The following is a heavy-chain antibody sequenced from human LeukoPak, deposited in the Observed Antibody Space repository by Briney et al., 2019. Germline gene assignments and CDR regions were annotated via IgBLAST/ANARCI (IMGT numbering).Heavy chain of an antibody. CDR3: ARVRQWLDYYYYGMDV. D-gene: IGHD6-19*01. Sequence: ASVKVSCKASGYTFTSYYMHWVRQATGQGLEWMGWMNPNSGNTGYAQKFQGRVTMTRNTSISTAYMELSSLRSEDTAVYYCARVRQWLDYYYYGMDVWGQGTTVTVSS. CDR1: GYTFTSYY. CDR2: MNPNSGNT. J-gene: IGHJ6*02. V-gene: IGHV1-8*02.